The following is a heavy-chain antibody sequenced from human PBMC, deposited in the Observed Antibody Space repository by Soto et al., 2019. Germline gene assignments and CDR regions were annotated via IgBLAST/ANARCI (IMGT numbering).Heavy chain of an antibody. D-gene: IGHD6-19*01. CDR2: LVVGSGNT. Sequence: SVKVSCKTSGFMFTSSAVQWVRQARGQRLEWIGWLVVGSGNTHYAQHFQERVTLTRDMSTGTAYMELSSLRAEDTAVYYCAKGGSGFDYWGQGTLVTVSS. V-gene: IGHV1-58*01. CDR1: GFMFTSSA. J-gene: IGHJ4*02. CDR3: AKGGSGFDY.